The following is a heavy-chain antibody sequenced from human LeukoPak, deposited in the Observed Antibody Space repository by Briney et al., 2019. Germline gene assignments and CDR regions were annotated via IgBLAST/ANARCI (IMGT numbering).Heavy chain of an antibody. CDR2: INHSGST. CDR1: GGSFSGYY. J-gene: IGHJ4*02. D-gene: IGHD2-2*01. V-gene: IGHV4-34*01. Sequence: PSETLSLTCAVYGGSFSGYYWSWIRQPPGKGLEWIGEINHSGSTNYNPSLKSRVTISVATSKNQFSLKLSSVTAADTAVYYCARRGCSSTSCYAFDYWGQGTLVTVSS. CDR3: ARRGCSSTSCYAFDY.